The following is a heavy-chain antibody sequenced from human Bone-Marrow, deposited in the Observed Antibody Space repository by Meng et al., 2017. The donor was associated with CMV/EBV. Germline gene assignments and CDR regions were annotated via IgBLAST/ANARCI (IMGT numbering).Heavy chain of an antibody. D-gene: IGHD3-10*01. V-gene: IGHV3-30-3*01. CDR2: ISYDGSNK. Sequence: GESLKISCAASGFTFSSYAMHWGRQAPGKGLEWVAVISYDGSNKYYADSVKGRFTISRDNSKNTLYLQMNSLRAEDTAVYYCARGLMVRGVIYTENFDYWGQGTLVTVSS. J-gene: IGHJ4*02. CDR3: ARGLMVRGVIYTENFDY. CDR1: GFTFSSYA.